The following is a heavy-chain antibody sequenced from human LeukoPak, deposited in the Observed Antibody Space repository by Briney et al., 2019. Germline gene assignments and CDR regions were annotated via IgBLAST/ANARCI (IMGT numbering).Heavy chain of an antibody. V-gene: IGHV3-7*01. Sequence: GGSLRLSCAASGFIFNNYWMTWVCPAPGKGLEWVATIKQDGSETYYVDSVKSRFTISRDNSKNTLYLQMNSLRAEDTDVYYCASTRGVRGVRFDYWGQGTLVTVSS. D-gene: IGHD3-10*01. CDR2: IKQDGSET. CDR3: ASTRGVRGVRFDY. CDR1: GFIFNNYW. J-gene: IGHJ4*02.